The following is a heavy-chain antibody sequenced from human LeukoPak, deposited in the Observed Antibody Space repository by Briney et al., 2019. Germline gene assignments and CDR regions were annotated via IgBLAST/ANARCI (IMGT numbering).Heavy chain of an antibody. CDR3: ARGPPKEGIAAVDYAFDI. D-gene: IGHD6-13*01. Sequence: SETLSLTCTVSGGSISSYYWSWIRQPAGKGLEWIGRIYTSGSTSYNPSLKSRVTMSVDTSKNQFSLKLSSVTAADTAVYYCARGPPKEGIAAVDYAFDIWGQGTMVTVSS. CDR1: GGSISSYY. V-gene: IGHV4-4*07. J-gene: IGHJ3*02. CDR2: IYTSGST.